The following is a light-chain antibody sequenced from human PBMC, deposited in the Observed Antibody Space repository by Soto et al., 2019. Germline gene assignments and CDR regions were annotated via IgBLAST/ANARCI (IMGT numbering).Light chain of an antibody. Sequence: QAVVTQEPSLTVSPGGTVTLTCVSSTGAVTSGHYPYWFQQKPGQAPKTLIYETSNKHSWTPARFSGSLVGGKAALTLSGAQPEDEAEYYCLLSYNSTLYVFGSGTKLTVL. CDR3: LLSYNSTLYV. CDR2: ETS. V-gene: IGLV7-46*01. J-gene: IGLJ1*01. CDR1: TGAVTSGHY.